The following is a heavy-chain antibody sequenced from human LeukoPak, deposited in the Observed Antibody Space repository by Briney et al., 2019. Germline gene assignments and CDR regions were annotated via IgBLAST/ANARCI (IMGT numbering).Heavy chain of an antibody. CDR3: ARSSYSSSSSV. CDR1: GFTCSGSW. D-gene: IGHD6-6*01. Sequence: GGSLRLSGAVSGFTCSGSWMSWSRQAPGKGLEWVASINSDGSEGYYADVVKGRFTISRDNAKNSLYLQINSLRAEDTAVYYCARSSYSSSSSVWGQGTMVTVSS. V-gene: IGHV3-7*03. J-gene: IGHJ3*01. CDR2: INSDGSEG.